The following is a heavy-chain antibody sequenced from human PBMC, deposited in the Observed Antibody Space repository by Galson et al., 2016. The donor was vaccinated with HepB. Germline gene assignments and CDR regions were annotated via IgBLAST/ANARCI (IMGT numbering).Heavy chain of an antibody. Sequence: SLRLSCAASGFTVSGFYMGWVRQAPGGGLSWVSVFYSGDSTAYADAVKGRFSISRESSTNRLFLQMNSLTTEDTALYYCAKDVFPLKSDLSPGVIIESWGQGTLVSVSS. V-gene: IGHV3-53*05. CDR1: GFTVSGFY. J-gene: IGHJ4*02. D-gene: IGHD3-3*01. CDR2: FYSGDST. CDR3: AKDVFPLKSDLSPGVIIES.